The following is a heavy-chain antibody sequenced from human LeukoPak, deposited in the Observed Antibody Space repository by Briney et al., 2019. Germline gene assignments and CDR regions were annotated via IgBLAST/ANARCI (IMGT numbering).Heavy chain of an antibody. CDR3: ARDLGGWWSDDY. Sequence: ASVKVSCKASGYNFTGYYLHWVRQAPGQGLEWMGWINPNTGGTNYAQKFQGRVTMTRDMSTSTVYMELSSLRSEDTAVYYCARDLGGWWSDDYWGQGTLVTVSS. CDR2: INPNTGGT. CDR1: GYNFTGYY. V-gene: IGHV1-2*02. D-gene: IGHD6-19*01. J-gene: IGHJ4*02.